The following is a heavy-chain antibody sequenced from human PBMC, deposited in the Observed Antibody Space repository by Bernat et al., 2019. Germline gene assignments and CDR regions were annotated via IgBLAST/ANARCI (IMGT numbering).Heavy chain of an antibody. CDR1: GFTFSNAW. J-gene: IGHJ4*02. Sequence: EVQLVESGGGLVKPGGSLRLSCAASGFTFSNAWMSWVRQAPGKGLEWVGRIKSKTDGGTTDYAAPVKGRFTISRDDSKNTLYLQMNSLKTEDTAVYYCTRDQKGAVAGTSWGQGTLVTVSS. V-gene: IGHV3-15*01. CDR2: IKSKTDGGTT. CDR3: TRDQKGAVAGTS. D-gene: IGHD6-19*01.